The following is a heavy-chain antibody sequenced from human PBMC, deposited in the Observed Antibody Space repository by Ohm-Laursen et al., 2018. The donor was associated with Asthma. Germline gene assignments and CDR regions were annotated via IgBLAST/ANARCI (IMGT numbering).Heavy chain of an antibody. CDR2: IYYSGST. D-gene: IGHD1-26*01. Sequence: PSETLSLTCTVSGGSISSSSYYWGWIRQPPGKGLEWIGSIYYSGSTYYNPSLKSRVTISVDTSKNHFYLKLSSVTAADTAVYYCATWSGSYSGDAFDIWGQGTMVTVSS. CDR1: GGSISSSSYY. CDR3: ATWSGSYSGDAFDI. V-gene: IGHV4-39*01. J-gene: IGHJ3*02.